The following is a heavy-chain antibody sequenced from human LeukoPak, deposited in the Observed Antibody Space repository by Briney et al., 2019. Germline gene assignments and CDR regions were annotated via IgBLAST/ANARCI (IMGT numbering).Heavy chain of an antibody. CDR1: GFTFSSYS. CDR2: ISSSSSYI. V-gene: IGHV3-21*01. J-gene: IGHJ4*02. CDR3: ARSPPQWLVGSYYFDY. D-gene: IGHD6-19*01. Sequence: GGSLRLSCAASGFTFSSYSMNWVRQAPGKGLEWVSSISSSSSYIYYADSVKGRFTISRDNAKNSLYLQMNSLRAEDTAVYYCARSPPQWLVGSYYFDYWGQGTLVTVSS.